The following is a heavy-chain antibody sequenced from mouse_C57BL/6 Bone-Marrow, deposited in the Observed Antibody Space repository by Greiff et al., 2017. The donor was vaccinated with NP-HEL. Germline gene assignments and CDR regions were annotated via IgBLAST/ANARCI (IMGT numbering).Heavy chain of an antibody. Sequence: VQLMESGPGLVQPSQSLSITCTVSGFSLTSYGVHWVRQSPGKGLEWLGVIWRGGSTDYNAAFMSRLSITKDNSKSQVFFKMNSLQADDTAIYYCAKNNHYYGSSYWYFDVWGTGTTVTVSS. CDR3: AKNNHYYGSSYWYFDV. CDR2: IWRGGST. CDR1: GFSLTSYG. V-gene: IGHV2-5*01. J-gene: IGHJ1*03. D-gene: IGHD1-1*01.